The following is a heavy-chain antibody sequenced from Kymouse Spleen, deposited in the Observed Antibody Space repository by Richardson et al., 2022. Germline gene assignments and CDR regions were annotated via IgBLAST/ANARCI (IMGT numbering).Heavy chain of an antibody. V-gene: IGHV4-61*01. J-gene: IGHJ4*02. CDR1: GGSVSSGSYY. CDR3: ARMYYYGSGSYPFDY. CDR2: IYYSGST. D-gene: IGHD3-10*01. Sequence: QVQLQESGPGLVKPSETLSLTCTVSGGSVSSGSYYWSWIRQPPGKGLEWIGYIYYSGSTNYNPSLKSRVTISVDTSKNQFSLKLSSVTAADTAVYYCARMYYYGSGSYPFDYWGQGTLVTVSS.